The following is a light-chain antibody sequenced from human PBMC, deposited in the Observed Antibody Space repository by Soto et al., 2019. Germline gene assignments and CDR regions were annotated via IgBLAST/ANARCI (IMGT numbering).Light chain of an antibody. CDR3: QQYDSSPIT. CDR1: QSVSSTY. Sequence: EIVLTQSPGTLSLSPGERATLSCRASQSVSSTYVAWYQQKPGQTPRLLLSGASSRATGIPDRFSGSGSATDFTLTISRLEPEDFAVYYCQQYDSSPITFGQGTRLEIK. CDR2: GAS. J-gene: IGKJ5*01. V-gene: IGKV3-20*01.